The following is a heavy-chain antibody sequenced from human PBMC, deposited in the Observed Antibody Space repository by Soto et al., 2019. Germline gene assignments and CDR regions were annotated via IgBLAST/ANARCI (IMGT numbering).Heavy chain of an antibody. CDR2: VSTSGGST. D-gene: IGHD1-26*01. CDR3: AKRGTLPREGFDY. J-gene: IGHJ4*02. Sequence: EVQLLESGGGLVQPGGSLRLSCAASGFTFSSFAMHWVRQAPGKGLEWVSGVSTSGGSTYYADSVKGRFTVSRDNSKNTVYLQMDSLRADDTAVFYCAKRGTLPREGFDYWGQGTLVTVSS. V-gene: IGHV3-23*01. CDR1: GFTFSSFA.